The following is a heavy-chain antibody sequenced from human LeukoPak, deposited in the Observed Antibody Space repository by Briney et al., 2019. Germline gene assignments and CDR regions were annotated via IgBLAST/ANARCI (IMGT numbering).Heavy chain of an antibody. CDR3: ARATRAYYDFWGVYSPYSFDY. J-gene: IGHJ4*02. CDR2: ISAYNGNT. V-gene: IGHV1-18*01. D-gene: IGHD3-3*01. CDR1: GYSFTSYG. Sequence: ASVKVSCKASGYSFTSYGITWVRQAPGQGLECMGWISAYNGNTNYAQKLQGRVTMTTDTSTSTAYMELSSLRSEDTAVYCCARATRAYYDFWGVYSPYSFDYGGQEPLVTVSS.